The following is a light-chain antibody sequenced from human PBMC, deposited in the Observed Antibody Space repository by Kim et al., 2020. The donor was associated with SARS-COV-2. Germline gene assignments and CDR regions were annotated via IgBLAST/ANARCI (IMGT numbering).Light chain of an antibody. Sequence: GQSITISCAGTSSDVGRYNYVSWYQQHPGKAPKLMLYDVTTLSSGVSNRFSGSKSGNTASLTISGLQAEDEADYYCSSYTTISTLVFGTGTKVTVL. V-gene: IGLV2-14*04. CDR3: SSYTTISTLV. CDR1: SSDVGRYNY. J-gene: IGLJ1*01. CDR2: DVT.